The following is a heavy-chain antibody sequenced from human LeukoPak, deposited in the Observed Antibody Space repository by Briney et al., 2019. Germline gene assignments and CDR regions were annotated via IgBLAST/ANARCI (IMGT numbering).Heavy chain of an antibody. CDR3: ARGGYLAGFDY. Sequence: ASVKVSCKASGGTFSSYAISWVRQAPGQGLEWMGGIIPIFGTANYAQKFQGRVTITADESTSTAYMELSSLRSEDTAVYYCARGGYLAGFDYWGQGTLVAVSS. CDR2: IIPIFGTA. J-gene: IGHJ4*02. D-gene: IGHD2-15*01. V-gene: IGHV1-69*13. CDR1: GGTFSSYA.